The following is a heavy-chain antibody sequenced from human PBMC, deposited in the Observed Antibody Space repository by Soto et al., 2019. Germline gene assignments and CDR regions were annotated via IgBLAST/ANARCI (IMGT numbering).Heavy chain of an antibody. J-gene: IGHJ5*02. V-gene: IGHV4-59*01. D-gene: IGHD3-3*01. CDR1: GGSISSYY. CDR3: ARGLYYDFWSGYYTANWFDP. CDR2: IYYSGST. Sequence: PSESLSLSCTVSGGSISSYYWSWIRQPPGKGLEWIGYIYYSGSTNYNPSLKSRVTISVDTSKNQFSLRLSSVTAADTAVYYYARGLYYDFWSGYYTANWFDPWGQGTLVTVSS.